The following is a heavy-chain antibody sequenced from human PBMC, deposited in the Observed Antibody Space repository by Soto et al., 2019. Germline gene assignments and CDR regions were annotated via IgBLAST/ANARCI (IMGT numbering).Heavy chain of an antibody. CDR2: ISSSSSYI. CDR3: ARVSPVRGVIYFDY. J-gene: IGHJ4*02. CDR1: GFTFSSYS. Sequence: GGSLRLSCAASGFTFSSYSMNWVRQAPWKGLEWVSSISSSSSYIYYADSVKGRFTISRDNAKNSLYLQMNSLRAEDTAVYYCARVSPVRGVIYFDYWGQGTLVTVSS. V-gene: IGHV3-21*01. D-gene: IGHD3-10*01.